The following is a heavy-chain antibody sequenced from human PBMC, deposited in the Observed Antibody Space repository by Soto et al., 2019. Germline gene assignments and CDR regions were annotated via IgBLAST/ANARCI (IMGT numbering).Heavy chain of an antibody. D-gene: IGHD2-15*01. V-gene: IGHV4-34*01. CDR2: INHSGST. Sequence: QVQLQQWGAGLLKPSETLSLTCAVYGGSFSGYYWSWIRQPPGKGLEWIGEINHSGSTNYNPSHKSRVTISVDTSKNQFSLKLSSVTAAETAVYYCARGNVVVVAATANYYYYMDVWGKGTTVTVSS. CDR3: ARGNVVVVAATANYYYYMDV. CDR1: GGSFSGYY. J-gene: IGHJ6*03.